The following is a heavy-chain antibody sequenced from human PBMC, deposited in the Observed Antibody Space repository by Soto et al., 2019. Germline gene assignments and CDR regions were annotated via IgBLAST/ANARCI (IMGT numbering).Heavy chain of an antibody. CDR2: ISAYNGNT. CDR3: ARWHSSGWYGKDY. Sequence: VASVKVSCKASGYTFTSYGISWVRQAPGQGLEWMGWISAYNGNTNYAQKLQGRVTITTDTSTSTAYMELRSLRSVDTAVYYCARWHSSGWYGKDYWGQGTLVTVSS. CDR1: GYTFTSYG. D-gene: IGHD6-19*01. J-gene: IGHJ4*02. V-gene: IGHV1-18*01.